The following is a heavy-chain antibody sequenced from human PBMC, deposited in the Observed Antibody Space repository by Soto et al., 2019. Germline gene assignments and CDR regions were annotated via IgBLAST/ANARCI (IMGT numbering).Heavy chain of an antibody. CDR3: AKQGVVVTAIDY. CDR2: ISASGARA. V-gene: IGHV3-23*01. J-gene: IGHJ4*02. D-gene: IGHD2-21*02. CDR1: GFTFSSYA. Sequence: EVQLLESGGELAQPGGSLRLSCAASGFTFSSYAMSWVRQAPGKGLEWVSAISASGARAYYADSVEGRFTFSRDNSKNTLYLQMDSLRAEDTAVYYCAKQGVVVTAIDYWGQGTLVTVSS.